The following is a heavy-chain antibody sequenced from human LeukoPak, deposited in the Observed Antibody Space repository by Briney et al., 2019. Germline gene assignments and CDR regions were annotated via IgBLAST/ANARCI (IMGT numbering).Heavy chain of an antibody. CDR2: INHSGST. Sequence: TETLSLTCAVYGGSFSGYYWSWIRQPPGKGLEWIGEINHSGSTNYNPSLKSRVTISVDTSKNQFSLKLSSVTAADTAVYYCARVGTFVPDAFDIWGQGTMVTVSS. J-gene: IGHJ3*02. D-gene: IGHD1-7*01. CDR1: GGSFSGYY. V-gene: IGHV4-34*01. CDR3: ARVGTFVPDAFDI.